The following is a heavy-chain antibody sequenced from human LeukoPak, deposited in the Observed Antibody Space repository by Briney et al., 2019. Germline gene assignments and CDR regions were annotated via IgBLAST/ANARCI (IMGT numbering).Heavy chain of an antibody. CDR1: GGSFSGYY. Sequence: SETLSLTCAVYGGSFSGYYWNWTRQPPGKGLEWIGEINHSGSTNYNPSLKSRVTISVDTSKNQFSLKVNSVTAADTAVYYCATRPTPPYYYYYMDVWGKGTTVTVSS. D-gene: IGHD4-23*01. V-gene: IGHV4-34*01. J-gene: IGHJ6*03. CDR2: INHSGST. CDR3: ATRPTPPYYYYYMDV.